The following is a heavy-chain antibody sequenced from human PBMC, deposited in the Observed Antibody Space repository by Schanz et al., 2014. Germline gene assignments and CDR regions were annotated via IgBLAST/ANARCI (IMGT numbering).Heavy chain of an antibody. Sequence: AQLVESGGGLVRPGGSLRLSCAASGFTFRTYSMNWVRQAPGKGLEWVSYTSSRSNTIYYADSVKGRFTISRDNAKNSLFLQMKSLRDEDTAVYYCVRSHSGSTAYSAFDYWGQGTLVTVSS. CDR1: GFTFRTYS. CDR3: VRSHSGSTAYSAFDY. V-gene: IGHV3-48*02. J-gene: IGHJ4*02. D-gene: IGHD3-9*01. CDR2: TSSRSNTI.